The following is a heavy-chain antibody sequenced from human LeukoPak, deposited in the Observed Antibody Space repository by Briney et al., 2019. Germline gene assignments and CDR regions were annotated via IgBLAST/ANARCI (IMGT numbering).Heavy chain of an antibody. CDR3: ARPRAGSIDAFDI. Sequence: GGSLRLSCAASGFTFSSYAMSWVRQAPGKGLEWVSAISGSGGSTYYADSVKGRFTISRDNAKNSLYLQMNSLRAEDTAVYYCARPRAGSIDAFDIWGQGTMVTVSS. D-gene: IGHD3-10*01. CDR2: ISGSGGST. CDR1: GFTFSSYA. J-gene: IGHJ3*02. V-gene: IGHV3-23*01.